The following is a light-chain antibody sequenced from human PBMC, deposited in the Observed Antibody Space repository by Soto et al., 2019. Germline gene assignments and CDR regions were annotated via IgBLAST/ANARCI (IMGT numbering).Light chain of an antibody. CDR1: SSDIGAYDF. V-gene: IGLV2-14*03. CDR3: VSDTSSTTYV. J-gene: IGLJ1*01. CDR2: DVA. Sequence: QSALTQPASVSGSPGQSITISCSGTSSDIGAYDFVSWYQQHPGKPPKLNIYDVANRPSGVSNRFSGSKSGSTASLIISRLQTEDEADYYCVSDTSSTTYVFGTGTKVTV.